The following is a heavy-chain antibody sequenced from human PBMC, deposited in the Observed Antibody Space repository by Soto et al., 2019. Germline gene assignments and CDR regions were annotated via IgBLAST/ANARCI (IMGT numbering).Heavy chain of an antibody. J-gene: IGHJ4*02. CDR2: ISGSGGLT. Sequence: EMQLLVSGGGLVQPGGSLRLSCAASGFPFSSYAMSWVRQAPGKGLEWVSGISGSGGLTYYADSVKGRFTISRDNSKNTLYLQMNSLIADDTAVYYCAKSLSAAPIYCFDYWGQGTLVSVSS. D-gene: IGHD2-15*01. CDR3: AKSLSAAPIYCFDY. V-gene: IGHV3-23*01. CDR1: GFPFSSYA.